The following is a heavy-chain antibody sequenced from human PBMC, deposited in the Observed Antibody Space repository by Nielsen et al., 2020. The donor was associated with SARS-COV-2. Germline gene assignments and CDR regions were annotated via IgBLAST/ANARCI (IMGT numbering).Heavy chain of an antibody. CDR2: IYHSGST. V-gene: IGHV4-4*02. CDR3: ARDSIWGGYNWNLPWFDP. J-gene: IGHJ5*02. Sequence: WIRQPPGKGLEWIGEIYHSGSTNYNPSLKSRVTISVDTSKNQFSLKLSSVTAADTAVYYCARDSIWGGYNWNLPWFDPWGQGTLVTVSS. D-gene: IGHD1-20*01.